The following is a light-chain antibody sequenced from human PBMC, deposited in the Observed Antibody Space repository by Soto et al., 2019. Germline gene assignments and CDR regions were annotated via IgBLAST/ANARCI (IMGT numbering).Light chain of an antibody. J-gene: IGKJ4*01. V-gene: IGKV1-5*01. Sequence: DIQMTQSPFTLSASVGDRVTITCRASQSISSWLAWYQQKPGKAPKLLIYDASSLESGVPSRFSGSGSGTDFTLTISRLQSEDFATYYCQQYYSYLLTFGGGTKVDIK. CDR1: QSISSW. CDR3: QQYYSYLLT. CDR2: DAS.